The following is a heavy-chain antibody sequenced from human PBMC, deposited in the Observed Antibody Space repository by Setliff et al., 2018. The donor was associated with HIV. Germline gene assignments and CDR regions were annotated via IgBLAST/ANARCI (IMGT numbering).Heavy chain of an antibody. Sequence: PGESLKISCAASGFIFSSYAMHWVRQAPGKGLEWVAVILYDGDKKYYGESGKGRFTISRDNSKNTLYLQMNSLRAEDTAMYYCTKDLLEYCGGDCYVDYWGQGTLVTV. D-gene: IGHD2-21*01. CDR3: TKDLLEYCGGDCYVDY. V-gene: IGHV3-30*18. CDR1: GFIFSSYA. CDR2: ILYDGDKK. J-gene: IGHJ4*02.